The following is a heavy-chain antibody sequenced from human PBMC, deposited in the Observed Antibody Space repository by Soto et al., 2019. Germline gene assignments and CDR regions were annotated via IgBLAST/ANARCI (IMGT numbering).Heavy chain of an antibody. CDR2: IIPIFGTA. Sequence: SVKVSCKASGGTFSSYAISWVRQAPGQGLEWMGGIIPIFGTANYAQKFQGRVTITADESTSTAYMELSSLRSEDTAVYYCASRGVEQWLARVDFDYWGQGTLVTVSS. V-gene: IGHV1-69*13. J-gene: IGHJ4*02. CDR3: ASRGVEQWLARVDFDY. D-gene: IGHD6-19*01. CDR1: GGTFSSYA.